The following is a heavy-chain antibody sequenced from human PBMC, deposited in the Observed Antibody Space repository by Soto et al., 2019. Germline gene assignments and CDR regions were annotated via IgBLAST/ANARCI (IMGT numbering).Heavy chain of an antibody. J-gene: IGHJ4*02. D-gene: IGHD2-21*01. V-gene: IGHV3-13*04. CDR1: GFIFSIHY. CDR2: SGLIGDT. CDR3: ARRYCGGTHCPGTGFDY. Sequence: PGGSLTLSCAVSGFIFSIHYMHWVRQGIGKGLEWVSGSGLIGDTYYLASVKGRFTISRENARNSFYLHMNTLRAEDTAVYYCARRYCGGTHCPGTGFDYWGQGALVTVSS.